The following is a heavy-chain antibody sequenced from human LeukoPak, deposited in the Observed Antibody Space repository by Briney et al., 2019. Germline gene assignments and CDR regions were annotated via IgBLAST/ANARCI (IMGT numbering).Heavy chain of an antibody. Sequence: GGPLRLSCAASGFTFNNYAMNWVRQAPGKGLEWVSVISGSGRTTYSADSVKGRFTISRDKSNNTVYLHMNSLRAEDTAVYFCAKSIVNSGTFIPFDYWGQGTLVTVSS. CDR3: AKSIVNSGTFIPFDY. V-gene: IGHV3-23*01. CDR1: GFTFNNYA. CDR2: ISGSGRTT. J-gene: IGHJ4*02. D-gene: IGHD1-26*01.